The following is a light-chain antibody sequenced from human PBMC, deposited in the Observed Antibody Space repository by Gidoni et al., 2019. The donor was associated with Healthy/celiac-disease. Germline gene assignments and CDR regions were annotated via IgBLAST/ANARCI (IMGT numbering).Light chain of an antibody. Sequence: IQMTPSPSTLSASVGDRVTITCRASQSISSWLAWYQQKPGKAPKLLIYKASSLESGVPSRVSGSGSGTEFTLTISSLQPDDFATYYCQQYNSYSWTFGQGTKVEIK. CDR3: QQYNSYSWT. V-gene: IGKV1-5*03. CDR2: KAS. J-gene: IGKJ1*01. CDR1: QSISSW.